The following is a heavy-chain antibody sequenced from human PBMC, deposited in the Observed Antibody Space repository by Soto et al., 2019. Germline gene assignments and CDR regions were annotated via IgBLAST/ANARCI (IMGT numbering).Heavy chain of an antibody. CDR2: IQSGGPT. D-gene: IGHD2-15*01. CDR1: GFTVSSKY. Sequence: EVHLVESGGGLVQPGGSLRLSCAASGFTVSSKYMSWVRQAPGKGLEWVSLIQSGGPTYYADSVKGRFTISRDTSENTLHLQMDSLRAEDTAFYYWARDDVLCDGGRCYGVPLDAWGKGATVTVSS. CDR3: ARDDVLCDGGRCYGVPLDA. J-gene: IGHJ6*04. V-gene: IGHV3-66*01.